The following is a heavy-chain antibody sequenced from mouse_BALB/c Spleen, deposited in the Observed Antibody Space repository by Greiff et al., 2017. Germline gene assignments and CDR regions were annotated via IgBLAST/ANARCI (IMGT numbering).Heavy chain of an antibody. D-gene: IGHD2-1*01. V-gene: IGHV14-3*02. CDR1: GFNIKDSY. Sequence: EVMLVESGAELVKPGASVKLSCTASGFNIKDSYIHWVKQRPEQGLEWIGRIDPANGNTKYDPKFQGKATITADTSSNTAYLQLSSLTSEDTAVHYCAIRGGNYEAWFAYWGQGTLVTVSA. J-gene: IGHJ3*01. CDR3: AIRGGNYEAWFAY. CDR2: IDPANGNT.